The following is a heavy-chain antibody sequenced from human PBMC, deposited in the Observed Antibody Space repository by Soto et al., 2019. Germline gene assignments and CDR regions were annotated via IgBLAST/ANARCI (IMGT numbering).Heavy chain of an antibody. CDR3: AKDLEPPNYGDYVGIDY. J-gene: IGHJ4*02. Sequence: PGGSLRLSCAASGFTFSSYGMHWVRQAPGKGLEWVAVISYDGSNKYYADSVKGRFTISRDNSKNTLYLQMNSLRAEDTAVYYCAKDLEPPNYGDYVGIDYWGQGTLVTVSS. CDR1: GFTFSSYG. D-gene: IGHD4-17*01. CDR2: ISYDGSNK. V-gene: IGHV3-30*18.